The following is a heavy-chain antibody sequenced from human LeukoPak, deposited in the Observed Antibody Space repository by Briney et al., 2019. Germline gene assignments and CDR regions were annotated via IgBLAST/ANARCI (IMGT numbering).Heavy chain of an antibody. CDR3: VRDNRSYNFDY. J-gene: IGHJ4*02. Sequence: GGSLRLYCAASGFTFSGYWMHWVRQAPGKGLVWVSCIKSDGSFTSIADSAKGRFTISRDNAKNTVYLQMNSLRAEDTAVYYCVRDNRSYNFDYWGQGTLVTVSS. V-gene: IGHV3-74*01. CDR1: GFTFSGYW. D-gene: IGHD1-26*01. CDR2: IKSDGSFT.